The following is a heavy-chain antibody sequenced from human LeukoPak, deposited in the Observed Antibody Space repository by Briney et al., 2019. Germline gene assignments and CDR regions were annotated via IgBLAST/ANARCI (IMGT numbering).Heavy chain of an antibody. V-gene: IGHV3-48*04. CDR2: ISSSSSTI. D-gene: IGHD3-10*01. CDR1: GFTFSSYS. CDR3: ARGPSKGTH. Sequence: PGGSLRLSCAASGFTFSSYSMNWVRQAPGKGLEWVSYISSSSSTIYYADSVKGRFTISRDNAKNSLYLQMNSLRAEDTAVYYCARGPSKGTHWGQGTLVTVSS. J-gene: IGHJ4*02.